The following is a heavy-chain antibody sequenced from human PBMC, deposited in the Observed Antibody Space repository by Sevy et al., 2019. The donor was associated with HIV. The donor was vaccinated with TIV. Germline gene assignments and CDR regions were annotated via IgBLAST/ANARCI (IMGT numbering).Heavy chain of an antibody. Sequence: SETLSLTCTVSGDSISSGSYYWSWIRQPAGKGLEWIGRIYTSGSTNYNPSLKGRVTMSVDTSKNQFSLKLNSVTAADTAVYYCARGGGYYDFWRGSRAAFDYWGQGTLVTVSS. CDR3: ARGGGYYDFWRGSRAAFDY. CDR2: IYTSGST. CDR1: GDSISSGSYY. V-gene: IGHV4-61*02. D-gene: IGHD3-3*01. J-gene: IGHJ4*02.